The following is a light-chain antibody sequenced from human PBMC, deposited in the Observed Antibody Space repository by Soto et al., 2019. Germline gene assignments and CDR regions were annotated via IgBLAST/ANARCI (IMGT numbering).Light chain of an antibody. CDR1: TGAVTSGHY. CDR2: DTT. Sequence: QTVVTQEPSLTVSPGGTVTLTCDSTTGAVTSGHYPYWFQRKPGQAPRPLIYDTTNKHSWTPARFSGSLLGGKAALTLSGAQPEDEADYYCNSYTSSSTYVFGTGTKLTVL. V-gene: IGLV7-46*01. CDR3: NSYTSSSTYV. J-gene: IGLJ1*01.